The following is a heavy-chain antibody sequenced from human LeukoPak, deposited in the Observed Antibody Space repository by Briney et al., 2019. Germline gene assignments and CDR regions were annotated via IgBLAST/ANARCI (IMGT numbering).Heavy chain of an antibody. CDR3: ARGDSDYYYMDV. J-gene: IGHJ6*03. CDR1: GDSASSNSAA. CDR2: TYYRSKWYI. Sequence: SQTLSLTFAISGDSASSNSAAWSWIRQSPSRGLEWLGRTYYRSKWYIDYAVSVKSRITINPDTSKNQFSLQVNSVTPEDTAVYYCARGDSDYYYMDVWGKGTTVTVSS. V-gene: IGHV6-1*01. D-gene: IGHD3-22*01.